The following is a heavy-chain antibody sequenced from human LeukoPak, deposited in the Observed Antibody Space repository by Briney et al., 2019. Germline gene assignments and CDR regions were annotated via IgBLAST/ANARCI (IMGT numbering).Heavy chain of an antibody. V-gene: IGHV3-23*01. CDR1: GFTFSSYA. D-gene: IGHD3-10*01. CDR3: AKVGIWFGELSSYFDY. J-gene: IGHJ4*02. Sequence: GGSLRLSCAASGFTFSSYAMGWVRQAPRKGLEWVSAISGSGGSTYYADSVKGRFTISRDNSKNTLYLQMNSLRAEDTAVYYCAKVGIWFGELSSYFDYWGQGTLVTVSS. CDR2: ISGSGGST.